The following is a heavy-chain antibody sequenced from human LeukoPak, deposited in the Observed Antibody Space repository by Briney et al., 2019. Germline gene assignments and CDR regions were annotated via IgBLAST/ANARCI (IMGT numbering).Heavy chain of an antibody. CDR1: GFTFSKYW. D-gene: IGHD1-26*01. J-gene: IGHJ4*02. V-gene: IGHV3-74*01. Sequence: GGSLRLSCEASGFTFSKYWMYWVRQTPGEGLVCISRINNHGTTTNYVDSVKGRFTISRDNAKNSLYLQMNSLRAEDTAVYYCAREIRGYSYFDQWGQGTLVTVSS. CDR3: AREIRGYSYFDQ. CDR2: INNHGTTT.